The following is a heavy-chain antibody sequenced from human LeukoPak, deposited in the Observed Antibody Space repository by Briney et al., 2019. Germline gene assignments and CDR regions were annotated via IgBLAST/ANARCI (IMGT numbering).Heavy chain of an antibody. CDR1: GYTFTGYY. V-gene: IGHV1-2*02. CDR3: ASGRGYSGYQINVFAY. J-gene: IGHJ4*02. D-gene: IGHD5-12*01. CDR2: INPNRGGT. Sequence: ASVKVSCKVSGYTFTGYYMHWVRQAPGQGLEWMGWINPNRGGTNYAKSFQGRVTMTRDTSISTAYMELSRLRSDDTAVYYCASGRGYSGYQINVFAYWGQGTLVTVSS.